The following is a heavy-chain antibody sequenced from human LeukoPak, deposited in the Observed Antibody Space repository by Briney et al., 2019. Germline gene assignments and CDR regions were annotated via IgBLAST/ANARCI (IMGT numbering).Heavy chain of an antibody. CDR1: GGSFSGYY. J-gene: IGHJ5*02. D-gene: IGHD2-15*01. CDR2: INHNGST. CDR3: ARGPYCSGGSCYPSSLLGWYNWFDP. V-gene: IGHV4-34*01. Sequence: SETLSLTRAVYGGSFSGYYWSWIRQPPGKGLEWIGEINHNGSTNYKPSLKSRVTISVDTSKNQFSLKLSSVTAADTAVYYCARGPYCSGGSCYPSSLLGWYNWFDPWGQGTLVTVSS.